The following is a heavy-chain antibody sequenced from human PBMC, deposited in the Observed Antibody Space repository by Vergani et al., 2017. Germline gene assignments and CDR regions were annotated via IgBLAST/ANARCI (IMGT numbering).Heavy chain of an antibody. CDR2: IWYDGSNK. Sequence: QVQLVESGGGVVQPGRSLRLSCAASGFTFSSYGMHWVRQAPGKGLEWVAVIWYDGSNKYYADSVKGRFTISRDNSKNTRYLQINSLRAEDTAVYYCAREVRDDYVWGSYAQERNTMSGSDYWGQGTLVTVSS. CDR1: GFTFSSYG. D-gene: IGHD3-16*01. CDR3: AREVRDDYVWGSYAQERNTMSGSDY. V-gene: IGHV3-33*01. J-gene: IGHJ4*02.